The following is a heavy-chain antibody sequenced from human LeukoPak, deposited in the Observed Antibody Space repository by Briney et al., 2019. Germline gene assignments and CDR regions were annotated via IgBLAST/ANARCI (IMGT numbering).Heavy chain of an antibody. J-gene: IGHJ4*02. Sequence: SETLSLTCSVSGVSINYYYWSWIRQPAGKGLEWIGRIHSTGATDYNPSLKSRLTMSVDTSRNEFSVKLNSVTVADTAFYYCARGLEVGAGRPLDYWGQGTLVTVSS. V-gene: IGHV4-4*07. CDR1: GVSINYYY. CDR2: IHSTGAT. D-gene: IGHD1-1*01. CDR3: ARGLEVGAGRPLDY.